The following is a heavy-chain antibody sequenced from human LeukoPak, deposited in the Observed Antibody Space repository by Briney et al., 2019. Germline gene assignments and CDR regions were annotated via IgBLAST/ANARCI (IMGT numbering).Heavy chain of an antibody. CDR2: ISSSSSYI. CDR1: GFTFNSYA. D-gene: IGHD6-19*01. J-gene: IGHJ4*02. Sequence: KPGGSLRLSCAGSGFTFNSYAMNWVRQAPGKGLEWVSSISSSSSYIYYADSVKGRFTISRDNAKNSLYLQMNSLRAEDTAVYYCARDGIAVADPSGDLDYWGQGTLVTVSS. CDR3: ARDGIAVADPSGDLDY. V-gene: IGHV3-21*01.